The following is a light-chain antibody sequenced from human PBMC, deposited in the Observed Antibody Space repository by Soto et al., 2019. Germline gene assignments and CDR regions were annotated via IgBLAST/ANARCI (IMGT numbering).Light chain of an antibody. CDR1: QGISNY. J-gene: IGKJ3*01. CDR2: DAS. Sequence: DIQMTQSPSSLSASVGDRVTITCRASQGISNYLAWYQQKPGKVPKFLIYDASTLQSGVPSLLSVSGSGRDFTRNISSLQPEYDATYYCQKYDRVPFTFGPGTKVDIK. CDR3: QKYDRVPFT. V-gene: IGKV1-27*01.